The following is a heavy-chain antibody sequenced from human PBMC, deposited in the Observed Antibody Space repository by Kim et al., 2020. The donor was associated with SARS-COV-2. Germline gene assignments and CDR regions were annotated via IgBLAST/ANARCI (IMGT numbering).Heavy chain of an antibody. J-gene: IGHJ4*02. CDR2: T. CDR3: AGSTYAYPLFDY. D-gene: IGHD3-16*01. V-gene: IGHV4-59*01. Sequence: TKYDHHLKIRVAISVDPSKKQFSLRLTSVTAADTAVYYCAGSTYAYPLFDYWGQGTLVTVSS.